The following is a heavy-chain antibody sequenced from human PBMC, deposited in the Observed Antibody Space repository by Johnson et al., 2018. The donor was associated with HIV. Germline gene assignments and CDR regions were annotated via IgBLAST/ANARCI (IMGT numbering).Heavy chain of an antibody. CDR3: ARDEVAGAFDI. J-gene: IGHJ3*02. CDR1: GFTFSDYY. Sequence: VQLVESGGGLVKPGGSLRLSCAASGFTFSDYYMSWIRQAPGKGLEWVSVIYSGGSTYYADSVKGRFTISRDNSKNTLYLQMNSLRAEDTAVYYCARDEVAGAFDIWGQGTMVTVSS. V-gene: IGHV3-66*01. CDR2: IYSGGST.